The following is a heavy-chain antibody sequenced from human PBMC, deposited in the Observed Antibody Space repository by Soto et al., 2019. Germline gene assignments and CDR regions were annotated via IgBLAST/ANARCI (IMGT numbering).Heavy chain of an antibody. CDR1: EFTFSSYS. D-gene: IGHD6-19*01. J-gene: IGHJ4*02. CDR2: ISSSSSYI. CDR3: ARVLAVAAFDF. V-gene: IGHV3-21*01. Sequence: PGGSLRLSCGASEFTFSSYSMNWVRQAPGKGLEWVSSISSSSSYIYYADSVKGRFTISRDNAKNSLYLQMNSLRAEDTAVYYCARVLAVAAFDFWGQGTLVTVSS.